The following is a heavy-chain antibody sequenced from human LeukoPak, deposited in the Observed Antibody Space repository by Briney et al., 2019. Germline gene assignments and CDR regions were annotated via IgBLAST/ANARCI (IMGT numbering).Heavy chain of an antibody. CDR2: ISSDSNYI. CDR3: ARKENILTGYYDH. V-gene: IGHV3-21*01. J-gene: IGHJ5*02. CDR1: GFTFSSYT. D-gene: IGHD3-9*01. Sequence: GGSLRLSCAASGFTFSSYTMNWVRQAPGKGLEWVSSISSDSNYIYYADSVKGRFTISRDNAWNSLYLQMNSLRAEDTAVYYRARKENILTGYYDHWGRGTLVTVSS.